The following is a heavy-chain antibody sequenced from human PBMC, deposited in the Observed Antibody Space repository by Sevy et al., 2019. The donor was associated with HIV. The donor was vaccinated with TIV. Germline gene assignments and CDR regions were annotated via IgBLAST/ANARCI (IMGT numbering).Heavy chain of an antibody. J-gene: IGHJ3*01. CDR3: AKEDDAFDV. CDR1: GFTFDMYV. V-gene: IGHV3-30*02. Sequence: GGSLRLSCAASGFTFDMYVMHWVRQSPGKGLECVAGLWSHGRREYYADFAKGRFTVSRDNSKNTVYLHMDSLRTDDKAVYYCAKEDDAFDVWGQGTMVTVSS. CDR2: LWSHGRRE.